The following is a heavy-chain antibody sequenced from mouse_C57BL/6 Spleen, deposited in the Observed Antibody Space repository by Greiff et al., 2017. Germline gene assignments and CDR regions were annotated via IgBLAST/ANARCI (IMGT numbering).Heavy chain of an antibody. CDR1: GFTFSDYY. J-gene: IGHJ4*01. D-gene: IGHD3-2*02. Sequence: EVQVVESGGGLVQPGGSLKLSCAASGFTFSDYYMYWVRQTPEKRLEWVAYISNGGGSTYYPDTVKGRFTISRDNAKNTLYLQMSRLKSEDTAMYYCARQLRPHYYAMDYWGQGTSVTVSS. CDR2: ISNGGGST. CDR3: ARQLRPHYYAMDY. V-gene: IGHV5-12*01.